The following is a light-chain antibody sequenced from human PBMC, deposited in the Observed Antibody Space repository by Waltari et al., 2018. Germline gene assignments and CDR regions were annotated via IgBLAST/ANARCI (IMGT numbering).Light chain of an antibody. V-gene: IGKV1-NL1*01. J-gene: IGKJ4*01. Sequence: DIQMTQYPSSLSASVGDRGTINCRARQGISNSLAWYQQKPGKAPKLLLYAASRLESGVPSRFSGSGSGTDYTLTISSLQPEDFATYYCQQYYSTPPLTFGGGTKVEIK. CDR2: AAS. CDR3: QQYYSTPPLT. CDR1: QGISNS.